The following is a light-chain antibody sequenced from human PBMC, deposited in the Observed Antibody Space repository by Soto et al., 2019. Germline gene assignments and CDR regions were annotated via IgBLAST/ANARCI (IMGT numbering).Light chain of an antibody. CDR1: QSVSSY. V-gene: IGKV3-11*01. Sequence: EIVLTQSPATLSLSPGERATLSCRASQSVSSYLAWYQQKPGQAPRLLIYDASNRATGIPARFSGSGSGTDLTLTISSLEPEDFAVYYWQQRSIRPPPYTFGEGTKLEIK. J-gene: IGKJ2*01. CDR2: DAS. CDR3: QQRSIRPPPYT.